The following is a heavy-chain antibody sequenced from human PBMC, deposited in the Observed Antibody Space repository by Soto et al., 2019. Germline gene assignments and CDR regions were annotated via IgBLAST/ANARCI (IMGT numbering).Heavy chain of an antibody. J-gene: IGHJ4*02. D-gene: IGHD6-19*01. V-gene: IGHV4-39*01. Sequence: PSETLSLTCTVSGGSISSSSYYWGWIRQPPGKGLEWIGSIYYSGSTYYNPSLKSRVTISVDTSKNQFSLKLSSVTAADTAVYYCARLVAVAGILGVSFDYWGQGTLVTVSS. CDR2: IYYSGST. CDR3: ARLVAVAGILGVSFDY. CDR1: GGSISSSSYY.